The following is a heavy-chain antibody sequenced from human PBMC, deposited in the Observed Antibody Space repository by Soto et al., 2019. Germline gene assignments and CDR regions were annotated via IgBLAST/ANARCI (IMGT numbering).Heavy chain of an antibody. CDR1: GGSFSGYY. Sequence: PSETLSLTCAVYGGSFSGYYWGWIRQPPGKGLEWIGDINHSGSTNYNPSLKSRVTISVDTSKNQFSLKLSSVTAADTAVYFCARGGYIWGSYRTDAFDIWGQGTMVTVSS. CDR3: ARGGYIWGSYRTDAFDI. D-gene: IGHD3-16*02. J-gene: IGHJ3*02. CDR2: INHSGST. V-gene: IGHV4-34*01.